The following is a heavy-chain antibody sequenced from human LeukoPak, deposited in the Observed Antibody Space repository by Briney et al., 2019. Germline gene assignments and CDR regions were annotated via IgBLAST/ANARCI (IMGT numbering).Heavy chain of an antibody. CDR3: VKGSGIAAAGTGVY. CDR1: GFTLSSYA. J-gene: IGHJ4*02. CDR2: ISSNGGST. D-gene: IGHD6-13*01. Sequence: GGSLRLSCSASGFTLSSYAMHWVRQAPGKGLEYVSAISSNGGSTYYADSVKGRFTISRDNSKNTLYLQMSSLRAEDTAVYYCVKGSGIAAAGTGVYWGQGTLVTVSS. V-gene: IGHV3-64D*09.